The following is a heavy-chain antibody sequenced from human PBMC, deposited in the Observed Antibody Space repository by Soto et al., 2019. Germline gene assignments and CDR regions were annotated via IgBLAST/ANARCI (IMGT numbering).Heavy chain of an antibody. Sequence: GGSLRLSCAASGFSFSHYAMHWVRQPPGKGLEWVALISYDGENQYFTDSVRGRFTISRDNSKTAVYLEMNDLRLDDTATYYCVSPHSESSNAFDLWGQGTLVTVS. D-gene: IGHD3-10*01. CDR3: VSPHSESSNAFDL. V-gene: IGHV3-30*04. CDR1: GFSFSHYA. J-gene: IGHJ5*02. CDR2: ISYDGENQ.